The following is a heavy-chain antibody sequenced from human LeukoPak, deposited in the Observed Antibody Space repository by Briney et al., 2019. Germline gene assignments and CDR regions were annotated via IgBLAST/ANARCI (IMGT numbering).Heavy chain of an antibody. CDR2: ISSSSSYI. V-gene: IGHV3-21*01. Sequence: GALRLSCAASGFTFSSYSMNWVRQAPGKGLEWVSSISSSSSYIFYAGSEKCRFTISRDDAKQLLHAEKNSLRSEDAAVYYCARARSHMMIVVATWNFDYWGQGTLATVSS. J-gene: IGHJ4*02. D-gene: IGHD3-22*01. CDR1: GFTFSSYS. CDR3: ARARSHMMIVVATWNFDY.